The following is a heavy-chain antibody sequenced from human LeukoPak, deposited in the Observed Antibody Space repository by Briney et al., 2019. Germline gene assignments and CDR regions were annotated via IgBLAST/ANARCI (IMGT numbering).Heavy chain of an antibody. J-gene: IGHJ4*02. CDR3: ATFYSSSWYYFDY. CDR1: GYTLTELS. CDR2: FDPEDGET. D-gene: IGHD6-13*01. Sequence: ASVKVSCKVSGYTLTELSMHWVRQAPGKGLEWMGGFDPEDGETIYAQKFQGRVTMTRNTSISTAYMELSSLRSEDTAVYYCATFYSSSWYYFDYWGQGTLVTVSS. V-gene: IGHV1-24*01.